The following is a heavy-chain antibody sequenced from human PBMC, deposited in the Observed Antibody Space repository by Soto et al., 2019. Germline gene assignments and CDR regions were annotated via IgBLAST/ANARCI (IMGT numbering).Heavy chain of an antibody. CDR1: GFTFNNAW. CDR3: TTGTAVAKYYFDF. Sequence: EVQLVESGGGLVEPGGSLRLSCAASGFTFNNAWMSWVRQAPGKGLEWVGRIRIRADGETTDYAVPVKGRFTISRDESKNTLSLQMNSLKTEDTAVYYCTTGTAVAKYYFDFWGQGTLVTVSS. V-gene: IGHV3-15*01. J-gene: IGHJ4*02. CDR2: IRIRADGETT. D-gene: IGHD5-18*01.